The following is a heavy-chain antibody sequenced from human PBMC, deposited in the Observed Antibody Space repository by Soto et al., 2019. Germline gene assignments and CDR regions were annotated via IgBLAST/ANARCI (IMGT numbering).Heavy chain of an antibody. Sequence: ASVKVSCKVSGYTLTELSMHWVRQAPGKGLEWMGGFDPEDGETIYAQKFQGRVTMTEDTSTDTAYMELSSLRSEDTAVYYCATFKRGYCSGVSCYYFDYWGQGTLVTVSS. CDR1: GYTLTELS. J-gene: IGHJ4*02. V-gene: IGHV1-24*01. CDR2: FDPEDGET. D-gene: IGHD2-15*01. CDR3: ATFKRGYCSGVSCYYFDY.